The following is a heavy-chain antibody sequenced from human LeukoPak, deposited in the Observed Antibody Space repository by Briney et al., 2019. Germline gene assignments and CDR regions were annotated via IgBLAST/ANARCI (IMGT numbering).Heavy chain of an antibody. CDR2: SYYSGST. D-gene: IGHD6-19*01. J-gene: IGHJ4*02. Sequence: SETLSLTCTGSGGSMSPYHWGWLRQPPGKGLEWTGYSYYSGSTNYNPSLNSRVTISVDTSKNQFSLRLSSVTAADTAIYYCARAVSGRFDYWGQGTLVTVSS. CDR3: ARAVSGRFDY. CDR1: GGSMSPYH. V-gene: IGHV4-59*08.